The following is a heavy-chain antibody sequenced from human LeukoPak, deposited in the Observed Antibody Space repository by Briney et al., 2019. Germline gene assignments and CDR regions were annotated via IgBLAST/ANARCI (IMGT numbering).Heavy chain of an antibody. CDR3: ARVLCCGSSPDY. CDR2: INPNSGGT. Sequence: ASVKVSCKASGYTFTGYYMHWVRQARGQGLEWMGWINPNSGGTNYAQKFQGRVTMTRDTSISTAYMELSRLRSDDTAVYYCARVLCCGSSPDYWGQGTLVTVSS. V-gene: IGHV1-2*02. D-gene: IGHD6-6*01. CDR1: GYTFTGYY. J-gene: IGHJ4*02.